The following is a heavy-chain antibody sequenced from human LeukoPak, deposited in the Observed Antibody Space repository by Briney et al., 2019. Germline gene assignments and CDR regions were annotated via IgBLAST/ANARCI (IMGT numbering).Heavy chain of an antibody. J-gene: IGHJ4*02. CDR2: ISAYNGNT. Sequence: ASVKVSCKASGYTFTSYGNSWVRQAPGQGLEWMGWISAYNGNTNYAQKLQGRVTMTTDTSTSTAYMELRSLRSDDTAVYYCATVWDDWLFCHYWGQGTLVTVSS. V-gene: IGHV1-18*01. CDR3: ATVWDDWLFCHY. D-gene: IGHD3-9*01. CDR1: GYTFTSYG.